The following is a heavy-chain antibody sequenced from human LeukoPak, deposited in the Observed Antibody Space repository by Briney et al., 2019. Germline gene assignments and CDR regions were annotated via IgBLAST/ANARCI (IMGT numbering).Heavy chain of an antibody. Sequence: SETLSLTCTVSGGSISSSSYYWGWIRQPPGKGLEWIGSIYYGGSTYYNPSLKSRVTISVDTSKNQFSLRLSSVTAADTAMYSCARLTSHMVRGIIIIYYYYMDVWGKGTTVTVSS. J-gene: IGHJ6*03. CDR1: GGSISSSSYY. D-gene: IGHD3-10*01. CDR3: ARLTSHMVRGIIIIYYYYMDV. V-gene: IGHV4-39*01. CDR2: IYYGGST.